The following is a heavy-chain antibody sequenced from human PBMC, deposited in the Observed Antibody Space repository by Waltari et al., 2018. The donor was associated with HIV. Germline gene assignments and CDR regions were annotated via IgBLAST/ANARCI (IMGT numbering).Heavy chain of an antibody. V-gene: IGHV3-30*02. CDR2: IRYDGSNK. CDR3: AKDASLYGDYEGAY. J-gene: IGHJ4*02. CDR1: GCTVSSYG. Sequence: QVQLVESGGGVVQPGGSLRLPGAASGCTVSSYGMPWVGQAPGKGLEWVAFIRYDGSNKYYADSVKGRFTISRDNSKNTLYLQMNSLRAEDTAVYYCAKDASLYGDYEGAYWGQGTLVTVSS. D-gene: IGHD4-17*01.